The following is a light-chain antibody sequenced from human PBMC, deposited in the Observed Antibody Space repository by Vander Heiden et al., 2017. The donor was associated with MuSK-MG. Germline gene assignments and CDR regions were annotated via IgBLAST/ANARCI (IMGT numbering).Light chain of an antibody. CDR1: SSDVGGYNF. J-gene: IGLJ3*02. CDR2: EVV. CDR3: SSYTISGTVV. Sequence: QSALTQPASVSGSPGQSITISCTGTSSDVGGYNFVSCYQQHPDKPPKCGMLEVVYRPSGVSNRFSGSKSGNTASPTTSGLRPEDEADDYCSSYTISGTVVFGGGTKLTVL. V-gene: IGLV2-14*01.